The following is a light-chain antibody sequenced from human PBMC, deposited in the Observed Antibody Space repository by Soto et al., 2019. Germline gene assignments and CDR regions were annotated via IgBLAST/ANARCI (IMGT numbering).Light chain of an antibody. CDR2: GAS. CDR1: QSVSSSY. V-gene: IGKV3-15*01. J-gene: IGKJ1*01. Sequence: EIVLTQSPGTLSLSPGERATLSCRASQSVSSSYLAWYQQKPGQAPRLLTYGASTRATGIPARFSGSGSGTEFTLTISSLQSEDFAVYYCQQYNNWPQTFGQGTKVDIK. CDR3: QQYNNWPQT.